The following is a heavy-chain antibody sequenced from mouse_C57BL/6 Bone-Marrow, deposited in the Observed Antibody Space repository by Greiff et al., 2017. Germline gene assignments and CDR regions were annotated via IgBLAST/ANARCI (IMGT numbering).Heavy chain of an antibody. D-gene: IGHD1-1*01. CDR2: INPYNGGT. CDR1: GYTFTDYY. V-gene: IGHV1-19*01. Sequence: EVQLQQSGPVLVKPGASVKMSCKASGYTFTDYYMNWVKQSHGKSLEWIGVINPYNGGTSYNQKFKGKATLTVDKYSSTAYMELNSLTSEDSAVYYCARPLLRYPFYAMDYGGQGTAVTVTA. CDR3: ARPLLRYPFYAMDY. J-gene: IGHJ4*01.